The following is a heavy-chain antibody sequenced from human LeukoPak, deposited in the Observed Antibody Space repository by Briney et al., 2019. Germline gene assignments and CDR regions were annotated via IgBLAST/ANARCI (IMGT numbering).Heavy chain of an antibody. CDR3: ARDSIGYYGSGNFEY. Sequence: PSETLSLTCTVSGGSISGGRYYWNWIRQHPEKGLEWIGNIDSSGNTYHNPSLKSRVTISVDTYKNEFSLKLSSVTAADTAVYYCARDSIGYYGSGNFEYWGQGTLVTVSS. J-gene: IGHJ4*02. CDR2: IDSSGNT. CDR1: GGSISGGRYY. D-gene: IGHD3-10*01. V-gene: IGHV4-31*03.